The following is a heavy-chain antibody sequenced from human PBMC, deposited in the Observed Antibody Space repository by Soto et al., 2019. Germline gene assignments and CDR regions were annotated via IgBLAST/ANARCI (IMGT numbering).Heavy chain of an antibody. V-gene: IGHV4-34*01. D-gene: IGHD3-9*01. CDR1: GGSFSATW. CDR2: INHRGNT. J-gene: IGHJ4*02. CDR3: ARLEGLATISYYFDF. Sequence: SETLSLTCGVSGGSFSATWWTWIRQPPGKGLEWVGEINHRGNTNYSPSLQNRVTISVDTSNSYFSLKLNSVTAADTAVYFCARLEGLATISYYFDFWGPGALVTVSS.